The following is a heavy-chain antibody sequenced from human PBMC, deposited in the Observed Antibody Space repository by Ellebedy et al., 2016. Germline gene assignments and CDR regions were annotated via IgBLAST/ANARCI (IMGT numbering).Heavy chain of an antibody. J-gene: IGHJ6*02. V-gene: IGHV3-21*01. CDR1: GFTLSSHW. CDR2: ISYSGLYI. CDR3: ARSPQVGYYFYAMDV. Sequence: GGSLRLSCAASGFTLSSHWMHWVRQAPGKGLEWVSSISYSGLYIHYADSVKGRFTISRDNAKDSLYLQMNSLTSEDAAVYYCARSPQVGYYFYAMDVWGQGTTVTVSS. D-gene: IGHD1-26*01.